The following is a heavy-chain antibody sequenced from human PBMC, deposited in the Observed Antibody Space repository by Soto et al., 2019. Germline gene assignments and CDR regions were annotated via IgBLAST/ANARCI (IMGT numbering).Heavy chain of an antibody. J-gene: IGHJ5*02. CDR1: GYTFTSYG. CDR3: ARDGENSDYVRGWFDP. D-gene: IGHD3-16*01. V-gene: IGHV1-18*04. Sequence: AASVKVSCKASGYTFTSYGISWVRQAPGQGLEWMGWISAYNGNTNYAQKLQGRVTMTTDTSTSTAYMELRSLRSDDTAVYYCARDGENSDYVRGWFDPCGQGTLVTVSS. CDR2: ISAYNGNT.